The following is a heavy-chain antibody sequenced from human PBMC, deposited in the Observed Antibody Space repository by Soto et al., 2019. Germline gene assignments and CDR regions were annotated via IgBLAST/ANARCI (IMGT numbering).Heavy chain of an antibody. V-gene: IGHV4-59*01. CDR2: VYYTGNT. Sequence: SETLSLTCTVSGASMSNYYGSWIRQPPGKGLEHIGYVYYTGNTNYNPSLKSRVTVSVDTSNNQFSLELTSVTTADTAIYYCARSGHTFGGVVWGRGILVTVSS. J-gene: IGHJ4*02. D-gene: IGHD3-16*01. CDR1: GASMSNYY. CDR3: ARSGHTFGGVV.